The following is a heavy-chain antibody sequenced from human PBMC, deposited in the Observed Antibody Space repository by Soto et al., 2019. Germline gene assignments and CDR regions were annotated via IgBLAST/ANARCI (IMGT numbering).Heavy chain of an antibody. CDR3: AAWIVGATNGGLDY. CDR1: GYTFTSYG. D-gene: IGHD1-26*01. CDR2: ISAYNGNT. J-gene: IGHJ4*02. Sequence: QVQLVQSGAEVKKPGASVKVSCKASGYTFTSYGISWVRQAPGQGLERMGWISAYNGNTNYSQKLQGRVTMTTDTSKSTAYMELRSLRSDDTAVYYCAAWIVGATNGGLDYWGQGTLVTGSS. V-gene: IGHV1-18*01.